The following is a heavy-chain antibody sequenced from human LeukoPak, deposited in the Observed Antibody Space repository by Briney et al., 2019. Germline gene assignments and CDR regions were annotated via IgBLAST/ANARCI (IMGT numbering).Heavy chain of an antibody. Sequence: GGSLRLSCAASGFTFSCYWMSWVRQAPGKGLEWVANIKQDGSEKYYVDSVKGRFTISRDNAKNSLYLQMNSLRAEDTAVYYCARVSKTYSYGYLNDYWGQGTLVTVSS. CDR1: GFTFSCYW. D-gene: IGHD5-18*01. CDR2: IKQDGSEK. V-gene: IGHV3-7*01. J-gene: IGHJ4*02. CDR3: ARVSKTYSYGYLNDY.